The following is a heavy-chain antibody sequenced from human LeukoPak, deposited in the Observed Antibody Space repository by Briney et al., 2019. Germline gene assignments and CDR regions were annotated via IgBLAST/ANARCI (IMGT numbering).Heavy chain of an antibody. J-gene: IGHJ4*02. D-gene: IGHD2-2*03. CDR1: GYSFPSYW. Sequence: GEALKISCKGAGYSFPSYWIAWGRPMPGKGGGWMGIIYPDESNIRYSPSFQGQVTISADKSISTAYLQWSSLKASDTAMYYCARPPSRGYSSSFEYWGQGTLVTVSS. CDR2: IYPDESNI. V-gene: IGHV5-51*01. CDR3: ARPPSRGYSSSFEY.